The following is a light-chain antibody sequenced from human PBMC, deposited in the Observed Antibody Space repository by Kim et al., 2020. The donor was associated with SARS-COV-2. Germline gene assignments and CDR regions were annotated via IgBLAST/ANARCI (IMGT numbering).Light chain of an antibody. CDR2: RDN. Sequence: SLALGQTARITCAGNNIGSKNVHWYQQKPGQAPVLVIYRDNKRPSGIRERFSGSNSGNTATLTISRAQAGDEADYYCQVWESSTVLFGGGTQLTVL. J-gene: IGLJ2*01. CDR3: QVWESSTVL. V-gene: IGLV3-9*01. CDR1: NIGSKN.